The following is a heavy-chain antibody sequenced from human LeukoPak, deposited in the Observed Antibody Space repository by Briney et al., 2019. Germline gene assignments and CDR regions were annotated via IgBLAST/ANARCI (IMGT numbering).Heavy chain of an antibody. CDR2: ISGIGGGT. V-gene: IGHV3-23*01. Sequence: GGSLRLSCAVSGFTFSRYWMHWVRQVPGKGLEWVSTISGIGGGTYYADSVKGRFTISRDNSKNTLYLQMDSLRAEDTALYYCAKMYHYGSGRGYFDDWGQGTLVTVSS. D-gene: IGHD3-10*01. CDR1: GFTFSRYW. J-gene: IGHJ4*02. CDR3: AKMYHYGSGRGYFDD.